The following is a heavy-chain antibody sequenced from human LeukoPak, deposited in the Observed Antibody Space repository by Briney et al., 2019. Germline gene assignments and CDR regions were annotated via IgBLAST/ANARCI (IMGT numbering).Heavy chain of an antibody. D-gene: IGHD6-13*01. J-gene: IGHJ4*02. CDR2: IYYSGST. Sequence: SETLSLTCTVSGGSISSYYWSWIRQPPGKGLEWIGYIYYSGSTNYNPSLKSRVTISVDTSKNQFSLKLSSVTAEDTAVYYCAKDKDSSSWSSFDYWGQGTLVTVSS. CDR1: GGSISSYY. CDR3: AKDKDSSSWSSFDY. V-gene: IGHV4-59*01.